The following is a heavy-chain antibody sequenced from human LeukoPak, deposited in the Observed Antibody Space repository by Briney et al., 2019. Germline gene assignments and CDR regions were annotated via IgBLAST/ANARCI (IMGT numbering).Heavy chain of an antibody. J-gene: IGHJ4*02. D-gene: IGHD6-19*01. CDR1: GYTFNNHY. CDR2: INPSGGSA. CDR3: ARQGTYSSAIGMGY. V-gene: IGHV1-46*02. Sequence: ASVNVSCKASGYTFNNHYMYWVRQAPGQGLEWMGVINPSGGSASYAQKFQGRVTMTRDTSTRTVYMEVNSLRSEDTAVYYCARQGTYSSAIGMGYWGQGTLVTVSS.